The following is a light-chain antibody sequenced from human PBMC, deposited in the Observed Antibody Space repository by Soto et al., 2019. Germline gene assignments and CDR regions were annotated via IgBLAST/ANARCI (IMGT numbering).Light chain of an antibody. Sequence: AIQMTQSPSSLSASVGDRVTITCRASQGIRNDLGWYQQKPGKAPKLLIYAASSLQSGVPSRFSGSGAGTDFTLTSSSLQREDFATDFRLQDDNYPCTFGQGTKGEIK. CDR1: QGIRND. CDR2: AAS. J-gene: IGKJ1*01. V-gene: IGKV1-6*01. CDR3: LQDDNYPCT.